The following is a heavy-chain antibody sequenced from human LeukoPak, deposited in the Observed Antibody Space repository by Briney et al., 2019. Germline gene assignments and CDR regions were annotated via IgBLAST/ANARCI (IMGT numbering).Heavy chain of an antibody. CDR2: MNPKSGNT. Sequence: ASVKVSCKASGYSFSSHDINWVRQATGQGLEWMGWMNPKSGNTDHAQKFQGRVTMSRNTSISVAYLELSSLRSEDTAVYYCARRYYYYMDVWGKGTTVTVSS. V-gene: IGHV1-8*01. CDR3: ARRYYYYMDV. J-gene: IGHJ6*03. CDR1: GYSFSSHD.